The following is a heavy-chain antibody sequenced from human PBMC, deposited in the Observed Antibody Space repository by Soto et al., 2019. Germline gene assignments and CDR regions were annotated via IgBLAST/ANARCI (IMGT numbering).Heavy chain of an antibody. V-gene: IGHV1-2*04. Sequence: QAQLVQSGTEVKKPGASVKVSCKTSGYTFISYYMHWVRQAPGQGLEWLGWINPKSGGTKYAQKFQGWVAMTRDTPISKANMERNRLEEDETAVNYFAKETGESGGGDAFDIWGKGTMVTVSS. D-gene: IGHD3-10*01. J-gene: IGHJ3*02. CDR2: INPKSGGT. CDR1: GYTFISYY. CDR3: AKETGESGGGDAFDI.